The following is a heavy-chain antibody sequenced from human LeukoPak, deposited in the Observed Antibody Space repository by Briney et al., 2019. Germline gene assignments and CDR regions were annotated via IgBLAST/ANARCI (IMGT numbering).Heavy chain of an antibody. D-gene: IGHD3-22*01. Sequence: SVKVSCKASGGTFSSYAISWVRQAPGQGLEWIGRIIPIFGTANYAQKFQGRVTITTDESTSTAYMELSSLRSEDTAVYYCARDRHYYDSSGYYSPFDYWGQGTLVTVSS. CDR1: GGTFSSYA. CDR3: ARDRHYYDSSGYYSPFDY. CDR2: IIPIFGTA. V-gene: IGHV1-69*05. J-gene: IGHJ4*02.